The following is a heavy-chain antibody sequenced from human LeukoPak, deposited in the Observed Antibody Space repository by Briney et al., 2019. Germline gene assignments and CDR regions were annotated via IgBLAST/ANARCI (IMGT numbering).Heavy chain of an antibody. Sequence: PGGSLRLSCAASGFTFSSYGMHWVRQAPGKGLEWVAFIRYDGSNKYYADSVKGRFTISRDNSKNTLYLQMNSLRAEDTAVYYCAKDYSDWPRDHYFDYWGQGTLVTVSS. CDR1: GFTFSSYG. V-gene: IGHV3-30*02. D-gene: IGHD3-9*01. CDR3: AKDYSDWPRDHYFDY. J-gene: IGHJ4*02. CDR2: IRYDGSNK.